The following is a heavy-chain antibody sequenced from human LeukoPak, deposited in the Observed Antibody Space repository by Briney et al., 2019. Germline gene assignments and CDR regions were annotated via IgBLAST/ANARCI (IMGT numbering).Heavy chain of an antibody. CDR3: TREDHSNYNY. D-gene: IGHD4-11*01. J-gene: IGHJ4*02. CDR1: GFTFSNYA. CDR2: IRAGGDTT. Sequence: GGSLRLSCAASGFTFSNYAMSWVRQAPGKGLEWVSAIRAGGDTTFYADSVKGRFTISRDTSKNTLYLQMNSLRAEDTAVYYCTREDHSNYNYWGQGTLVTVSS. V-gene: IGHV3-23*01.